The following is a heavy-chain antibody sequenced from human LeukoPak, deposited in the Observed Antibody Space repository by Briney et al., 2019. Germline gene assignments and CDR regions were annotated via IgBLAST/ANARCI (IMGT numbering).Heavy chain of an antibody. CDR1: GYTFSSYG. Sequence: GASVKVSCKASGYTFSSYGISWVRQAPGQGLEWMGWISAYNGNTYYAQKLQGRLTMTTDTSTSTAYMELRSLRSDDTAVYYCVREGRYYYYYMDAWGKGTTVTISS. V-gene: IGHV1-18*01. CDR3: VREGRYYYYYMDA. CDR2: ISAYNGNT. D-gene: IGHD3-10*01. J-gene: IGHJ6*03.